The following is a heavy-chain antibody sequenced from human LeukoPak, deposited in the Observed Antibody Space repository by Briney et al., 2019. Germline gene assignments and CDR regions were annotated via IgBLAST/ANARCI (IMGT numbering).Heavy chain of an antibody. J-gene: IGHJ6*02. Sequence: GASVKVSCKASGYTFTSYYMHWVRQAPGQGLEWMGIINPSGGSTSHAQKFQGRVTMTRDTSTSTVYMELSSLRSEDTAVYYCARAIAALYGMDVWGQGTTVTVSS. CDR3: ARAIAALYGMDV. CDR1: GYTFTSYY. CDR2: INPSGGST. D-gene: IGHD6-13*01. V-gene: IGHV1-46*01.